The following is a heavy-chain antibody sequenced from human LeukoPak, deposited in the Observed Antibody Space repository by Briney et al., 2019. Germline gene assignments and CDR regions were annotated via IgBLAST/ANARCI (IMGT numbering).Heavy chain of an antibody. V-gene: IGHV3-73*01. J-gene: IGHJ4*02. CDR2: IRSTTNNYAT. CDR1: GFTFRGSA. CDR3: AGGSGWYSPDY. Sequence: GGSLRFSCAASGFTFRGSAMHWVRQASGKGLEWVGLIRSTTNNYATAYAASVRGRFTISRDESKDTAYLQMNSLKTEDTAVYYCAGGSGWYSPDYWGQGTLVTVSS. D-gene: IGHD6-19*01.